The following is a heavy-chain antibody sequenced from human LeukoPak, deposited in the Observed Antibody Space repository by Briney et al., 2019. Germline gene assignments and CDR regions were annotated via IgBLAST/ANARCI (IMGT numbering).Heavy chain of an antibody. CDR3: TRIGYSSSSLDC. Sequence: GGSLRLSCAASGFTFSNYWMTWVRQAPGKGLEWVANIKEDGSVIYYVDSLKGRFTISRDNPKRSVHLQMNSLRPEDTAVYYCTRIGYSSSSLDCWGQGTLVTVSS. CDR1: GFTFSNYW. J-gene: IGHJ4*02. D-gene: IGHD6-13*01. V-gene: IGHV3-7*01. CDR2: IKEDGSVI.